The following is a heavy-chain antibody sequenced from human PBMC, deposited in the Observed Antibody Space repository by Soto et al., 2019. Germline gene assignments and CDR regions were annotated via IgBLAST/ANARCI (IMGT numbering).Heavy chain of an antibody. Sequence: PSQTLSLTCAISGDGVSSNSAAWNWIRQPPSRGLEWLGRTYYRSKWYNDYAVSVKSRITINPDTSKNQLSLQLNSVSPEDTAMYYCARNYYGMDVWGQGTTVTVSS. J-gene: IGHJ6*02. CDR1: GDGVSSNSAA. V-gene: IGHV6-1*01. CDR3: ARNYYGMDV. CDR2: TYYRSKWYN.